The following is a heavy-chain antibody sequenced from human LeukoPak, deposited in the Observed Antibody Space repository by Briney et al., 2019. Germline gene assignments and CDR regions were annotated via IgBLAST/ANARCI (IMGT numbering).Heavy chain of an antibody. V-gene: IGHV3-74*01. D-gene: IGHD4-11*01. CDR3: ARGTDYSNYYYFDY. Sequence: GGSLRLSCAASGFTFSSYWMHWVRQAPGKGLVWVSRINSDGSSTSYADSVKGRFTISRDNAKNTLCLQMNSLRAEDTAVYYCARGTDYSNYYYFDYWGQGTLVTVSS. J-gene: IGHJ4*02. CDR1: GFTFSSYW. CDR2: INSDGSST.